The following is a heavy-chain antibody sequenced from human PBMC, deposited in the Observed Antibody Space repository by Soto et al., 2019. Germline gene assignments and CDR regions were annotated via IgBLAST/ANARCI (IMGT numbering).Heavy chain of an antibody. CDR2: IYYSGST. J-gene: IGHJ6*02. Sequence: QVQLQESGPGLVKPSQTLSVTCTVSGGSISSGGYYWSWIRQHPWKGLEWIGYIYYSGSTYYNPSLKSRVTISVDTSKNQFSLKLSSVTAADTAVYYCASSSTSLGMDVWGQGTTVTVSS. V-gene: IGHV4-31*03. CDR3: ASSSTSLGMDV. CDR1: GGSISSGGYY. D-gene: IGHD2-2*01.